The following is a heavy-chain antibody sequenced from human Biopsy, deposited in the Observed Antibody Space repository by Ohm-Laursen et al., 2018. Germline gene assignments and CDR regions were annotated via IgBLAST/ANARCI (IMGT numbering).Heavy chain of an antibody. D-gene: IGHD3-10*01. J-gene: IGHJ3*01. Sequence: SETLSLTCTVSGDSITSYFWNWIRQAPGKGLEWIGNIYYRGNTNYSPSLKSRATISLDSSKNQFSLNLNSVTATDTAVYYCARRLPLRGFAFDVWGQGTRVTVSS. CDR2: IYYRGNT. CDR1: GDSITSYF. CDR3: ARRLPLRGFAFDV. V-gene: IGHV4-59*08.